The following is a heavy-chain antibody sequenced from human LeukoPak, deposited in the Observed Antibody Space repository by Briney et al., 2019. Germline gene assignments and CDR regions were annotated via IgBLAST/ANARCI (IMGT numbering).Heavy chain of an antibody. CDR2: TYYSVST. Sequence: SETLSLTCTVSGGSITSYYWSWIRHPPGKGLEWIGYTYYSVSTTYNPSLKRRVTISVDTPKNEFTLKLISVTAADTAVYDLASGHNYGAVSYFGWFDPWGQGTLVTVSS. CDR3: ASGHNYGAVSYFGWFDP. J-gene: IGHJ5*02. V-gene: IGHV4-59*08. CDR1: GGSITSYY. D-gene: IGHD3-10*01.